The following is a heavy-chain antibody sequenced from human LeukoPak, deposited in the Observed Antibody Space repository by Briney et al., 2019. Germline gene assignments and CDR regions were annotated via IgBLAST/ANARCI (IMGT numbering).Heavy chain of an antibody. J-gene: IGHJ6*03. Sequence: PSETLSLTCSVSGGSISSSSYYWGWIRQTPGKGLEWIGSIYYSGSTYYNPSLKSRVTISVDTSKNHFSLKLSSVTAADTAVYYCARGTGSSGWYGPYYYYYMDVWGKGTTVTVSS. CDR2: IYYSGST. CDR1: GGSISSSSYY. D-gene: IGHD6-19*01. CDR3: ARGTGSSGWYGPYYYYYMDV. V-gene: IGHV4-39*07.